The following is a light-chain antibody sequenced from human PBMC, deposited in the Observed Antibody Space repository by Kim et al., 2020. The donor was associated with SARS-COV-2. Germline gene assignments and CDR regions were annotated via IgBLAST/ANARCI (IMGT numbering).Light chain of an antibody. Sequence: ASVGDGVTIACRADQVISNYLAWYQRKPGRPPTLLIYDASGLQSGVPSRFSGSRSGTDFTLTISSLQPEDVGTYYFQQYDSVPWTFGQGTKVEIK. V-gene: IGKV1-27*01. CDR3: QQYDSVPWT. CDR2: DAS. CDR1: QVISNY. J-gene: IGKJ1*01.